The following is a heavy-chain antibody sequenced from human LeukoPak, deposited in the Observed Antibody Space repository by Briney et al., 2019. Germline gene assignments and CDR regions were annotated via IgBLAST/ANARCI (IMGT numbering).Heavy chain of an antibody. CDR2: INPNSGGT. CDR3: AREGRDILTGYYMSAFDI. J-gene: IGHJ3*02. Sequence: ASVKVSCKASGYTFTGYYMHWVRQAPGQGLEWMGWINPNSGGTNYAQKFQGRVTMTRDTSISTAYMELSRLRSDDTAVYYCAREGRDILTGYYMSAFDIWGQGTMVTVSS. D-gene: IGHD3-9*01. V-gene: IGHV1-2*02. CDR1: GYTFTGYY.